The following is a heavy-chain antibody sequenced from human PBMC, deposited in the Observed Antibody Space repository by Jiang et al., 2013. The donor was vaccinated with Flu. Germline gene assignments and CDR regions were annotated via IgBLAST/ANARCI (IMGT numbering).Heavy chain of an antibody. V-gene: IGHV1-3*01. CDR1: GYYFTDYT. D-gene: IGHD2-15*01. CDR2: IRAGNGQT. J-gene: IGHJ6*02. CDR3: ARDLGYCSGRQCYGPWYNYGLDV. Sequence: SGAEVKKPGASVTISCRASGYYFTDYTLHWVRQAAGQSPEWMGWIRAGNGQTKLSRKFQDRLTITRDTSATTAYMELSRLRSEDTAVYYCARDLGYCSGRQCYGPWYNYGLDVWGQGSDGRRRL.